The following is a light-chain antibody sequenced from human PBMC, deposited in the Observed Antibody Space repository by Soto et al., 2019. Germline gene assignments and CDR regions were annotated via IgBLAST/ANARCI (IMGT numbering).Light chain of an antibody. Sequence: DIQMTQSPSTLSASVGDRVTINCRASQSITSWMAWYQQKPGKAPKLLIYDASSLESGVPSRFSGSRSGTEFTLTISSLQPDDFATYYCQQYNSYSWTFGQGTKVDIK. CDR2: DAS. V-gene: IGKV1-5*03. J-gene: IGKJ1*01. CDR3: QQYNSYSWT. CDR1: QSITSW.